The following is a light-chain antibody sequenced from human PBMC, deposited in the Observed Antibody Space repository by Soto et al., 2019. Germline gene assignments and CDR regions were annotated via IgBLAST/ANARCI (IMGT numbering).Light chain of an antibody. J-gene: IGKJ4*01. CDR2: AAS. CDR3: LHDYNYPFT. V-gene: IGKV1-6*01. CDR1: QGIRHY. Sequence: AIQMTQSPSSLSASVGDRVTITCRASQGIRHYLGWYQQKPGKAPKLLIYAASSLQSGVSSRFSGSGSGTEFTLTISSLQPEDFATYYCLHDYNYPFTYGGGTKVEIK.